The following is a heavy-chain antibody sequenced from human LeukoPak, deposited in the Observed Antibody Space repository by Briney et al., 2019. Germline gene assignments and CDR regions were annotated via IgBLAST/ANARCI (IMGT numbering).Heavy chain of an antibody. V-gene: IGHV4-38-2*01. CDR1: GYSISNGHV. D-gene: IGHD1-1*01. CDR3: ARIDWTPDS. Sequence: RPSETLSLTCAVSGYSISNGHVWAWIRQPPGKGLEWIGTIHHSGNTYYNPSLQSRVSVSVDTSRNQFSLRLSSVTAADTATYYCARIDWTPDSWGQGTLVTVSS. CDR2: IHHSGNT. J-gene: IGHJ4*02.